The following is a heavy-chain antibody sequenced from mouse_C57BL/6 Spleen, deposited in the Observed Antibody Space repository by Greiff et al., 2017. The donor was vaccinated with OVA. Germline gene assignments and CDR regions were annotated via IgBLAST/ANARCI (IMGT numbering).Heavy chain of an antibody. CDR1: GYTFTSYW. CDR2: IDPSDSYT. D-gene: IGHD2-4*01. Sequence: VQLQQSGAELVKPGASVKLSCKASGYTFTSYWMQWVKQRPGQGLEWIGEIDPSDSYTNYNQKFKGKATLTVDTSSSTAYMQLSSLTSEDSAVYYCARIYYDYGWFAYWGQGTLVTVSA. V-gene: IGHV1-50*01. J-gene: IGHJ3*01. CDR3: ARIYYDYGWFAY.